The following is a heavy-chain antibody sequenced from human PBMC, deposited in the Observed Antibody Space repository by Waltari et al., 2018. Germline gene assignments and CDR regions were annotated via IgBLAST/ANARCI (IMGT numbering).Heavy chain of an antibody. D-gene: IGHD6-13*01. J-gene: IGHJ6*02. V-gene: IGHV4-34*01. Sequence: QVQLQQWGAGLLKPSQTLSLTDVVYGGSFSGYYWSWIRQPQGKGLEWIGEINHSGSPNYNPSLKSRVTISVDTSKNQVSLKLSSVTVADTAVYYCARGIAAAGFYYYYYGMDFWGQGTTVTVSS. CDR2: INHSGSP. CDR1: GGSFSGYY. CDR3: ARGIAAAGFYYYYYGMDF.